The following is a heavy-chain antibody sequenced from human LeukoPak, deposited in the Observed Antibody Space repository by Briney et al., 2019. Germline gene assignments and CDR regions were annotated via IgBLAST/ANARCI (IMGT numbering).Heavy chain of an antibody. D-gene: IGHD3-10*01. CDR1: GGSFSGYY. CDR2: INHSGST. Sequence: SETLSLTCAVYGGSFSGYYWSWIRQPPGKGLEWIGEINHSGSTNYNPSLKSRVTISVGTSKNQFSLKLSSVTAADTAVYYCARGRPLLWFGESPDYWGQGTLVTVSS. J-gene: IGHJ4*02. CDR3: ARGRPLLWFGESPDY. V-gene: IGHV4-34*01.